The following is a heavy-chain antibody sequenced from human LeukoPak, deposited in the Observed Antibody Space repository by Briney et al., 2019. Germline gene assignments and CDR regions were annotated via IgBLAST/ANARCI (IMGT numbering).Heavy chain of an antibody. Sequence: SETLSLTCTVSGVSINNYYWSWIRQPPGKGLEWIGYIYYSGSTNYSPSLKSRVTISVDTSKNQFSLNLSSVTAADTAVYYCARSRYGSGSPWDYWGQGTLVTVSS. CDR2: IYYSGST. CDR1: GVSINNYY. D-gene: IGHD3-10*01. V-gene: IGHV4-59*01. J-gene: IGHJ4*02. CDR3: ARSRYGSGSPWDY.